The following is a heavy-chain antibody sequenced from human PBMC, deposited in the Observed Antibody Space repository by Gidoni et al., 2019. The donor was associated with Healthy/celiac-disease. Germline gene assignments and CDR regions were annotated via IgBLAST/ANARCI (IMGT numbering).Heavy chain of an antibody. CDR2: ISGSGGST. CDR1: GFPFSSYA. J-gene: IGHJ3*02. Sequence: EVQLLESGGGLVQPGGSLILSCAASGFPFSSYAMSWVRQAPGKGLEWVSAISGSGGSTYYADSVKGRFTISRDNSKNTLYLQMNSLRAEDTAVYYCAKDRIFVLRLYAFDIWGQGTMVTVSS. V-gene: IGHV3-23*01. D-gene: IGHD2-8*01. CDR3: AKDRIFVLRLYAFDI.